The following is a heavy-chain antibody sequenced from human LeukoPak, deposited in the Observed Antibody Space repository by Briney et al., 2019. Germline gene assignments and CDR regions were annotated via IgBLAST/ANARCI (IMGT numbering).Heavy chain of an antibody. CDR3: ASVSTVTTSDY. CDR1: GRSFSGYY. CDR2: INHSGST. J-gene: IGHJ4*02. D-gene: IGHD4-17*01. Sequence: SETLSLTCAVYGRSFSGYYWSWTRQPPGKGLEWIGEINHSGSTNYNPSLKSRATISVDTSKNQFSLQLSSVTAADTAVYYCASVSTVTTSDYWGQGTLVTVSS. V-gene: IGHV4-34*01.